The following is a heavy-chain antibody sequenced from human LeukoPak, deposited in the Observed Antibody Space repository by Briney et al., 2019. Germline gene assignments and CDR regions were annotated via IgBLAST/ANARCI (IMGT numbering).Heavy chain of an antibody. CDR3: ARAPKFRLVGVPKGPFDP. D-gene: IGHD1-26*01. CDR1: GFTFSSYS. J-gene: IGHJ5*02. Sequence: PGGSLRLSCAASGFTFSSYSVNWVRQAPGKGLEWVSSISSSSSYIYYADSVKGRFTISRDNAKNSLYLQMNSLRAEDTAVYYCARAPKFRLVGVPKGPFDPWGQGTLVTVSS. V-gene: IGHV3-21*01. CDR2: ISSSSSYI.